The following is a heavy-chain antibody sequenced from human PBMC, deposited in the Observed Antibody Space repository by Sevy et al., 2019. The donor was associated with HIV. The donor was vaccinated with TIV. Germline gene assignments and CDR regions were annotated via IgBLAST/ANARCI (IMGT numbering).Heavy chain of an antibody. CDR3: ASSEEYNYDQFDY. V-gene: IGHV5-51*01. CDR2: IYAGDSET. D-gene: IGHD1-1*01. CDR1: GYSFSTHW. J-gene: IGHJ4*02. Sequence: GESLKISCEGSGYSFSTHWIAWVRQMPGKGLEWMGIIYAGDSETRYSPSFQGQVTISVDKSISTAYLQWSSLKASDTAMYYCASSEEYNYDQFDYWGQGTLVTVSS.